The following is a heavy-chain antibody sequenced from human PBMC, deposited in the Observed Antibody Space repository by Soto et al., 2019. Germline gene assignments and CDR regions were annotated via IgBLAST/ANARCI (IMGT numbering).Heavy chain of an antibody. J-gene: IGHJ3*02. V-gene: IGHV4-30-4*02. Sequence: SDTLSLTCTVSGGAISGGDYYWSWIRKPRGKGLEWIGYIYYSGSTYYNPSLKSRVTISVDTSKNQFALKLSSVTAADTAVYYCARRRFTNYYDTSGYQTPLDAFDIWGQGTMVT. CDR1: GGAISGGDYY. CDR3: ARRRFTNYYDTSGYQTPLDAFDI. CDR2: IYYSGST. D-gene: IGHD3-22*01.